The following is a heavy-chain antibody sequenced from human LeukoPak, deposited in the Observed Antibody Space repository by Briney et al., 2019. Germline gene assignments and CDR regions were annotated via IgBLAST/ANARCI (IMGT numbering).Heavy chain of an antibody. CDR1: GFTFSSYG. V-gene: IGHV3-23*01. Sequence: GGSLRLSCAASGFTFSSYGMSWVRQAPGKGLEWVSAISGSGGSTYYADSVKGRFTISRDNSQNTLYLQMKSLRVEHTAVYYCAKDFSGSGSYVFDNWGQGTLVTVSS. CDR2: ISGSGGST. J-gene: IGHJ4*02. CDR3: AKDFSGSGSYVFDN. D-gene: IGHD3-10*01.